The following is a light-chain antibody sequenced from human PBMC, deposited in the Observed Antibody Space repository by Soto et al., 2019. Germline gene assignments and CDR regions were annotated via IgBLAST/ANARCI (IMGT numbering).Light chain of an antibody. V-gene: IGKV3-20*01. CDR1: QSISSSY. CDR2: GAS. Sequence: EIVLTQSPGTLSLSPGERATLSCRASQSISSSYLAWYQQKPGQAPRLLIYGASSRATGIPDRFSGSGSGTDFTLTISRLAPEDFAVYYWQQYDSSPRTFGQGTKVEIK. CDR3: QQYDSSPRT. J-gene: IGKJ1*01.